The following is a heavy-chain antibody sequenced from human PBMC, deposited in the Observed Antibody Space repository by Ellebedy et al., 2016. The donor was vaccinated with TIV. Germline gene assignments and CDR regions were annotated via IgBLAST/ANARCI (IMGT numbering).Heavy chain of an antibody. D-gene: IGHD1-26*01. J-gene: IGHJ4*02. V-gene: IGHV3-23*01. Sequence: PGGSLRLSCAASGFTFSSYAMSWVRQAPGKGLEWVSGISGSGDSTYYADSVKGRLTISRDNSKNTLYLQMNSLRAEDTAVYYGARGGSYSWSPLDYWGQGTLVTVSS. CDR2: ISGSGDST. CDR1: GFTFSSYA. CDR3: ARGGSYSWSPLDY.